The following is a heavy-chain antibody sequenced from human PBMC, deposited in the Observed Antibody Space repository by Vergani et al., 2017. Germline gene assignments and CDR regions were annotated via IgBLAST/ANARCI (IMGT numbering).Heavy chain of an antibody. CDR2: INHSGST. CDR3: AKYSSSSTYYGMDV. J-gene: IGHJ6*02. Sequence: QLQLQESGPGLVKPSETLSLTCAVYGGSFSGYYWSWIRQPPGKGLEWIGEINHSGSTNYNPSLKSRVTISVDTSKNQFSLKLSSVTAADTAVYYCAKYSSSSTYYGMDVWGQGTTVTVSS. D-gene: IGHD6-13*01. V-gene: IGHV4-34*01. CDR1: GGSFSGYY.